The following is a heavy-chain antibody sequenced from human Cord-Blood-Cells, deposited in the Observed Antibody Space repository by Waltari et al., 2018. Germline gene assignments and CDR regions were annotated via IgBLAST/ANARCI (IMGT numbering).Heavy chain of an antibody. D-gene: IGHD6-19*01. Sequence: EVQLVESGGGLVKPGGSLRLSCAASGFTFSSYSMNWVRQAPGKGLEWVSSISSSSMYIYYADSVKGRFTISRDNAKNSLYLQMNSLRAEDTAVYYCARETDSSGWYYFDYWGQGTLVTVSS. CDR1: GFTFSSYS. J-gene: IGHJ4*02. CDR3: ARETDSSGWYYFDY. CDR2: ISSSSMYI. V-gene: IGHV3-21*01.